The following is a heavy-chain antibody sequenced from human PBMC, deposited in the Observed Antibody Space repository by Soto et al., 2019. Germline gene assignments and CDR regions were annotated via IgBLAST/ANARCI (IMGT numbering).Heavy chain of an antibody. CDR1: GFSLSTSGVG. Sequence: QITLKESGPTLVKPTQTLTLTCTFSGFSLSTSGVGVGWIRQPPGKALEWLALIYWDDDKRYSPSLKSRLTITTAPSKNPVVLTMTNMAPVDTATYYCAPRRSGSSFDYWGQGTLVTVSS. CDR2: IYWDDDK. D-gene: IGHD1-26*01. J-gene: IGHJ4*02. CDR3: APRRSGSSFDY. V-gene: IGHV2-5*02.